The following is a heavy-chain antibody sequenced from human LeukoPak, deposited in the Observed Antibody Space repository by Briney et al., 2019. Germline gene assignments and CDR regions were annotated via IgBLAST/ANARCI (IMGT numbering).Heavy chain of an antibody. CDR1: GFTFSSYW. D-gene: IGHD5-12*01. V-gene: IGHV3-7*01. CDR2: IKQDGSEE. CDR3: ARGFRVGDWWLRLNFDY. Sequence: PGGSLRLSCVASGFTFSSYWMSWVRQAPGKGLEWVANIKQDGSEEYYVDSVKGRFTISRDNAKNSLYLQMNSLRAEDTAVYYCARGFRVGDWWLRLNFDYWGQGTLVTVSS. J-gene: IGHJ4*02.